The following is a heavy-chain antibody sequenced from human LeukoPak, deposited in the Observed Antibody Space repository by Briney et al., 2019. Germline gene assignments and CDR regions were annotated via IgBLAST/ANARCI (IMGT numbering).Heavy chain of an antibody. CDR2: ISASGGST. Sequence: GGSLRLSCAASGFTFSSSAMSWVRQVPGKGLEWVSGISASGGSTYYADSVRGRFTISRDNSKNTLYVQMNSLRDEDTAVYYCAKVSTSVWYSNNDYWGQGTLVTVSS. J-gene: IGHJ4*02. CDR3: AKVSTSVWYSNNDY. V-gene: IGHV3-23*01. CDR1: GFTFSSSA. D-gene: IGHD1/OR15-1a*01.